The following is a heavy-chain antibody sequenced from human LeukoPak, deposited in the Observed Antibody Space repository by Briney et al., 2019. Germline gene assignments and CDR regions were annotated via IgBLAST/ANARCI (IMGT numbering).Heavy chain of an antibody. D-gene: IGHD2-2*01. CDR3: ARQLATSGSYALDY. J-gene: IGHJ4*02. CDR1: GFTLGVYA. V-gene: IGHV3-23*01. Sequence: GGSLRPSCAMSGFTLGVYAMTWSRQAPGKGLQWVSAVCGNAACALYADSVRGRFTISRDNSRGFVFLQVNKLGVAYTAIYYCARQLATSGSYALDYWGQGTSVTVSS. CDR2: VCGNAACA.